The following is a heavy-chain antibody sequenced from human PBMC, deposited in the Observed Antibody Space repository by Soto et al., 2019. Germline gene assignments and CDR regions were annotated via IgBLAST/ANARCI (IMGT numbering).Heavy chain of an antibody. V-gene: IGHV3-13*04. J-gene: IGHJ4*02. Sequence: PGGSLRLSCAASGFSISTFGLHWVRQGTGKGLEWVAGSGIGGSTYYAGSVKGRFTASRDNSKNTLYLQMDSLTAGDTAVYYCAKALRITMIVVVITELSLFDYWGQGTLVTVS. D-gene: IGHD3-22*01. CDR1: GFSISTFG. CDR3: AKALRITMIVVVITELSLFDY. CDR2: SGIGGST.